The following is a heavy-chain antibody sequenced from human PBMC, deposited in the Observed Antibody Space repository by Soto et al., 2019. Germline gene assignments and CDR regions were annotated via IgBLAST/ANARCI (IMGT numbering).Heavy chain of an antibody. CDR2: IYYSGST. D-gene: IGHD5-18*01. CDR3: ARDPSTYSYGRGWFDP. J-gene: IGHJ5*02. V-gene: IGHV4-59*01. Sequence: QVQLQESGPGLVKPSETLSLTCTVSGGSISSYYWSWIRQPPGKGLEWIGYIYYSGSTNYNPSLKSRVTISVDTSKNQFSLKLSSVTAADTAVYYCARDPSTYSYGRGWFDPWGQGTLVTVSS. CDR1: GGSISSYY.